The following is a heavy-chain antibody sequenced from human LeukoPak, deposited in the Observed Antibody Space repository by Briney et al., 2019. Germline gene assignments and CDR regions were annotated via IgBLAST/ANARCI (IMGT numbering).Heavy chain of an antibody. D-gene: IGHD6-19*01. J-gene: IGHJ4*02. V-gene: IGHV4-39*07. CDR1: GGSISSSSYY. CDR3: AREVGSGRYYFDY. CDR2: IYYSGST. Sequence: SETLSLTCTVSGGSISSSSYYWGWIRQPPGKGLEWIGSIYYSGSTYYNPSLKSRVTISVDTSKNQFSLKLSSVTAADTAVYHCAREVGSGRYYFDYWGQGTLVTVSS.